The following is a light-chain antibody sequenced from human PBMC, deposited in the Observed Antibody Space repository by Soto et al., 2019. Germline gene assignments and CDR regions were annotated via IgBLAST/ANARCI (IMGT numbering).Light chain of an antibody. CDR1: RSLVASDGNAY. CDR2: KVS. CDR3: MQATQLRT. Sequence: EIVLTQTPLLSPVTLGQPASISCRSSRSLVASDGNAYLTWLHQRPGQPPRPLIYKVSQRLSGVPDRFSGSGPGTEYTLHISRVEAEDVGTYFCMQATQLRTFGQGTRLEIK. V-gene: IGKV2-24*01. J-gene: IGKJ5*01.